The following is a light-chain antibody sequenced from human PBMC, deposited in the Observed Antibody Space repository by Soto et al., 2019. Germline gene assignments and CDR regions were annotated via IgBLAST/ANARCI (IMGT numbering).Light chain of an antibody. CDR1: QSLLHITGETF. V-gene: IGKV2D-29*02. J-gene: IGKJ5*01. CDR2: EVS. CDR3: MQSTQLPPT. Sequence: DVVMTQTPLSLSVAPGQPASISCKSSQSLLHITGETFLFWYLQKPGQSPQLLIYEVSTRVSGVPDRFSGSVSGTDFTLESSRVETDDVGIYYCMQSTQLPPTFGQGTRLGIE.